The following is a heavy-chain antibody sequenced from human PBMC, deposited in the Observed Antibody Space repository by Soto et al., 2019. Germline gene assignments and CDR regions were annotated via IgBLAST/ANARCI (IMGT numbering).Heavy chain of an antibody. D-gene: IGHD1-7*01. CDR1: GFSFSTYA. Sequence: EVQLLESGGSLVQPGGSLRLSCAASGFSFSTYAMGWVRQAPGKALEWVSAISGSGSATYYADPVKGRFTISRDNSKDTLYLQMNSRRAGDTAVYYCAKDIKGTGTNVIYDSWGQGSLVTVSS. CDR2: ISGSGSAT. V-gene: IGHV3-23*01. CDR3: AKDIKGTGTNVIYDS. J-gene: IGHJ4*02.